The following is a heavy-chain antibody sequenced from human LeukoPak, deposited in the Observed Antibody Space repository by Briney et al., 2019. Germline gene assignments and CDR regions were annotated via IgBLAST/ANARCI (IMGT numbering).Heavy chain of an antibody. CDR1: GFTFSSYA. V-gene: IGHV3-30-3*01. CDR2: ISYDGSNK. Sequence: GGSLRLSCAASGFTFSSYAMHWVRQAPGKGLEWVAVISYDGSNKYYADSVKGRFTISRDNSKNTLYLQMNSLRAEDTAVYYCARAPINYYDSSGYLDYWGQGTLVTVSS. J-gene: IGHJ4*02. CDR3: ARAPINYYDSSGYLDY. D-gene: IGHD3-22*01.